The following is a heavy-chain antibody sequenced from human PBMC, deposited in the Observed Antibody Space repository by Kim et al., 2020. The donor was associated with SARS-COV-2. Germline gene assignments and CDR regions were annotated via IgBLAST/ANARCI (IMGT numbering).Heavy chain of an antibody. CDR1: GYTFTSYA. CDR2: INAGNGNT. CDR3: ASGSGLLGADY. Sequence: ASVKASYKASGYTFTSYAMHWVRQAPGQRLEWMGWINAGNGNTKYSQKFQGRVTITRDTSASTAYMELSSLRSEDTAVYYCASGSGLLGADYWGQGTLVTVSS. J-gene: IGHJ4*02. V-gene: IGHV1-3*01. D-gene: IGHD2-15*01.